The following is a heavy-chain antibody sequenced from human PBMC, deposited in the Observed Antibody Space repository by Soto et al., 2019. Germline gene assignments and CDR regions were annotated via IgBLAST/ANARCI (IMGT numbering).Heavy chain of an antibody. V-gene: IGHV3-73*02. J-gene: IGHJ6*02. CDR2: IRSKANSYAT. CDR1: GFTFSGSA. CDR3: TRFVGAVAGTFYYYGMDV. D-gene: IGHD6-19*01. Sequence: EVQLVESGGGLVQPGGSLKLSCAASGFTFSGSAMHWVRQASGKGLEWVGGIRSKANSYATAYAASVKGRFTISRDDSKNTAFLQINSLKTEDTAVYYCTRFVGAVAGTFYYYGMDVWGQGTTVTVSS.